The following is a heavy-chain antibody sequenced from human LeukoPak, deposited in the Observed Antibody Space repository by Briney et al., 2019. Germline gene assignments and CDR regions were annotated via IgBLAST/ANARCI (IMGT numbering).Heavy chain of an antibody. CDR3: ASALGSSVCFGY. J-gene: IGHJ4*02. Sequence: SETLSLTCAVSGGSFSGYYWSWIRQPPGKGLEWIGEINHSGSTNYNPSLKSRVTISVDTSKNQFSLKLSSVTAADTAVYYCASALGSSVCFGYWGQGKLVTVSS. CDR2: INHSGST. CDR1: GGSFSGYY. D-gene: IGHD6-19*01. V-gene: IGHV4-34*01.